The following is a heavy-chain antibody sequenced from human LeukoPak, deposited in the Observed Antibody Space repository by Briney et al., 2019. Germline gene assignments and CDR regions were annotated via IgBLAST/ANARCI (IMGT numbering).Heavy chain of an antibody. CDR3: AKGVPTVTTGYMDV. Sequence: GGSLRLSCAASGFPFTIYAMSWVRQAPGKGLEWVSAISGSGGSTYYADSVKGRFTISRDNSKNTLYLQMNSLRAEDTAVYYCAKGVPTVTTGYMDVWGKGTTVTVSS. D-gene: IGHD4-11*01. CDR2: ISGSGGST. CDR1: GFPFTIYA. J-gene: IGHJ6*03. V-gene: IGHV3-23*01.